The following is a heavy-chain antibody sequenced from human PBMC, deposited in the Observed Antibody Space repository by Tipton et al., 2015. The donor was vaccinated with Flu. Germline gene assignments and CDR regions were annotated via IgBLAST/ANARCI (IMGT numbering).Heavy chain of an antibody. V-gene: IGHV3-7*01. J-gene: IGHJ6*02. Sequence: SLRLSCAASGFTFSRYWMNWVRQAPGKGLEWVTNIKQDGSEKYYADSVKGRFTISRDNAKNSLNLQMNSLRAEDTAVYYCAREANDSSSFRGKYYYYGMDVWGQGTTVTVSS. CDR1: GFTFSRYW. D-gene: IGHD6-13*01. CDR3: AREANDSSSFRGKYYYYGMDV. CDR2: IKQDGSEK.